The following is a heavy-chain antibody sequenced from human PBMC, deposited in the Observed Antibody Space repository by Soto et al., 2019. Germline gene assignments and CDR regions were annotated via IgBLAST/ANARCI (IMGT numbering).Heavy chain of an antibody. CDR1: GFRFSGSD. Sequence: EVQLVESGGGLVQPGGSLKLSCAASGFRFSGSDMHWVRQASGEGLEWVGRIKTKAESYATALAASVKGRFSISRDDTKNTAYLEMNSLKTEDTAVYYCTRRDCGDGNCYSDFDYWGQGALVTVSS. CDR2: IKTKAESYAT. J-gene: IGHJ4*02. CDR3: TRRDCGDGNCYSDFDY. D-gene: IGHD2-15*01. V-gene: IGHV3-73*01.